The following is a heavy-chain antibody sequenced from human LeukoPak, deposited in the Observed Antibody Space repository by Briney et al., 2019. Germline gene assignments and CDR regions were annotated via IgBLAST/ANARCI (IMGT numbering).Heavy chain of an antibody. Sequence: SETLSLTCTVSGGSISSYYWSWIRQPPGEGLEWIGYIYYSGSTNYNPSLKSRVTISVDTSKNQFSLKLSSVTAADTAVYYCARVFSGYSYGYFDYWGQGTLVTVSS. CDR2: IYYSGST. CDR1: GGSISSYY. V-gene: IGHV4-59*01. J-gene: IGHJ4*02. D-gene: IGHD5-18*01. CDR3: ARVFSGYSYGYFDY.